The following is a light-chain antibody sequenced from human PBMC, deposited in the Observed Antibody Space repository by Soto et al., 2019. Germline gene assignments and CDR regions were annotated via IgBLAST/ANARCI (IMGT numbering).Light chain of an antibody. CDR3: QQYGASFLT. Sequence: EIVLTQSPGTLSLSPGERATLFCRASQSVDSSYLAWYQQKPGQAPRLLIYAASSRAAGVPDRFGGSGSGTDFTLTISRLEPEDFGVYYCQQYGASFLTFGQGTRLEIK. J-gene: IGKJ5*01. CDR2: AAS. V-gene: IGKV3-20*01. CDR1: QSVDSSY.